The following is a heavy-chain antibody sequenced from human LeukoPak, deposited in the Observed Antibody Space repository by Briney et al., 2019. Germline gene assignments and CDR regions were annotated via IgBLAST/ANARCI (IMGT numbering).Heavy chain of an antibody. CDR1: GYTFTSYD. V-gene: IGHV1-8*01. D-gene: IGHD3-22*01. J-gene: IGHJ3*02. CDR3: ARGYYYDSSGTDAFDI. Sequence: ASVKVSCKASGYTFTSYDINWVRQATGQGLEWMGWMNPNSGNTGYAQKFQGRVTMTRNTSISTAYMELRSLRSEDTAVYYCARGYYYDSSGTDAFDIWGQGTMVTVSS. CDR2: MNPNSGNT.